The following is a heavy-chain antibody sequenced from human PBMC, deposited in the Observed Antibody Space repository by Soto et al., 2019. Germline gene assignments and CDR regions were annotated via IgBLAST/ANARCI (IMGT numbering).Heavy chain of an antibody. CDR1: GGSISSSNW. Sequence: QVQLQESGPGLVKPSETLSLTCAVSGGSISSSNWWSWVRQPPGKGLEWIGDIYHSGSTNNNPSLKSRVAMSVDKSKNQFSLKLSSVTAADTAVYYCARDHSSSSSAVGDYWGQGTLVTVSS. CDR2: IYHSGST. D-gene: IGHD6-6*01. CDR3: ARDHSSSSSAVGDY. J-gene: IGHJ4*02. V-gene: IGHV4-4*02.